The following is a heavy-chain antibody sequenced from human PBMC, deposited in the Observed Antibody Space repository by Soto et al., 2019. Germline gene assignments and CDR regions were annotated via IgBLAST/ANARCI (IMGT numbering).Heavy chain of an antibody. CDR2: MTPKSGNT. D-gene: IGHD4-17*01. CDR3: VRVYGETDY. V-gene: IGHV1-8*01. CDR1: GYTFTNYD. J-gene: IGHJ4*02. Sequence: QVQLVQSGAEVKKPGASVKVSCKASGYTFTNYDINWVRQATGQGLEWMGWMTPKSGNTGYAQQFQGRVTMTRSTTITTAYMELSRLRSEETAVYYCVRVYGETDYWGQGTLVTVSS.